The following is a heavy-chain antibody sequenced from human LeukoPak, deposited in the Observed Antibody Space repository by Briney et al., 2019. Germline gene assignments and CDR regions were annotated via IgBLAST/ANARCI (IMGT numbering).Heavy chain of an antibody. CDR1: GGSISSYY. CDR3: ARDSRYCSGGNCPETLDY. V-gene: IGHV4-59*01. D-gene: IGHD2-15*01. J-gene: IGHJ4*02. Sequence: PSETLSLSCTVAGGSISSYYWSWVRKPPGKGLEWIGFIYDSGSTSYNPSLKSRVTISVDTSKNQFSLKLSSVTAADTAVYYCARDSRYCSGGNCPETLDYWGQGTRVTVSS. CDR2: IYDSGST.